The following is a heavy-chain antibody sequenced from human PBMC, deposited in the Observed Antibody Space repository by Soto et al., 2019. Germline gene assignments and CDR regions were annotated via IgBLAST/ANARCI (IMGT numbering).Heavy chain of an antibody. D-gene: IGHD3-10*01. V-gene: IGHV3-23*01. J-gene: IGHJ4*02. CDR2: ISGTGDSS. CDR1: GFTFGSYA. CDR3: AKHNGNYGSRSFSH. Sequence: EVQLLESGGGLVQPGGSLRLSCAASGFTFGSYAMSWVRQAPGKGLEWVSLISGTGDSSQYANSVKARFAISRDYSKTTVFLQMNSLRAEDTAVYFCAKHNGNYGSRSFSHWGQGTLVTVSS.